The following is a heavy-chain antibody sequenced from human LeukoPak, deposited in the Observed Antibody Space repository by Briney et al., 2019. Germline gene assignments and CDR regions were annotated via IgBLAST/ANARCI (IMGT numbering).Heavy chain of an antibody. J-gene: IGHJ5*01. CDR3: TISLWGTAVPADGDS. CDR2: IKSKIVGGIT. CDR1: GFTFSSYW. Sequence: GGSLRLSCAASGFTFSSYWMHWVRQTPGKGLEWVGRIKSKIVGGITDYAAPVNGRFTISRDDSKNTLYLQMTSLKTEDTAVYYCTISLWGTAVPADGDSWGQGTLVTVSS. V-gene: IGHV3-15*01. D-gene: IGHD3-16*01.